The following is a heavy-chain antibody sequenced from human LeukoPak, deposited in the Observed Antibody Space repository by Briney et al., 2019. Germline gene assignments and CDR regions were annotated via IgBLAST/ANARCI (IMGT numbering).Heavy chain of an antibody. CDR1: GFTFSSYG. D-gene: IGHD3-10*01. CDR3: ARSSGSFYYYGMDV. J-gene: IGHJ6*04. CDR2: INSDGSST. Sequence: GGSLRLSCAASGFTFSSYGMHWVRQAPGKGLVWVSRINSDGSSTSYADSVKGRFTISRDNAKNTLYLQMNSLRAEDTAVYYCARSSGSFYYYGMDVWGKGTTVTVSS. V-gene: IGHV3-74*01.